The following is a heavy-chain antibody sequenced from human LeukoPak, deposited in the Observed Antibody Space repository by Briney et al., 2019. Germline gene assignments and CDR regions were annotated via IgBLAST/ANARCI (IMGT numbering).Heavy chain of an antibody. CDR2: ISGSGGST. J-gene: IGHJ4*02. D-gene: IGHD5-12*01. V-gene: IGHV3-23*01. CDR3: AKAGGLIVATTYDY. Sequence: PGGSLRLSCAASGFTFSSYAMSWVRQAPGKGLEWVSAISGSGGSTYYADSVKGRFTISRDNSKNTLYLEMNSLRAEDTAVYYCAKAGGLIVATTYDYWGQGTLVTVSS. CDR1: GFTFSSYA.